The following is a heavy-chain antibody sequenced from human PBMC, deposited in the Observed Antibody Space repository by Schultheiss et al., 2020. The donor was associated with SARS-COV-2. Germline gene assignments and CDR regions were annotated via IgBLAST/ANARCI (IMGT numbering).Heavy chain of an antibody. V-gene: IGHV4-39*07. CDR3: ARFRTYGYYGLDV. D-gene: IGHD2-8*01. Sequence: SETLSLTCTVSGGSISSSSYYWGWIRQPPGKGLEWIGSIYYSGSTYYNPSLKSRVTISVDTSKNQFSLKLSSVTAADTAVYYCARFRTYGYYGLDVWGQGTTVTVSS. CDR2: IYYSGST. J-gene: IGHJ6*02. CDR1: GGSISSSSYY.